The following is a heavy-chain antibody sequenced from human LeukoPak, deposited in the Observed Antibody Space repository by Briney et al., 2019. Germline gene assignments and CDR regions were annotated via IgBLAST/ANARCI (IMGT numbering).Heavy chain of an antibody. CDR2: ITGSSDSI. D-gene: IGHD1-7*01. CDR3: ARDGNYISHVIDH. V-gene: IGHV3-21*01. J-gene: IGHJ4*02. Sequence: GGSLRLSCAASGFTFSSYGMSWVRQAPGKGLEWIASITGSSDSIYYADSVRGRFTISRDNAKNSVFLQMTTVRGDDTGVYYCARDGNYISHVIDHWGQGTLVTVSS. CDR1: GFTFSSYG.